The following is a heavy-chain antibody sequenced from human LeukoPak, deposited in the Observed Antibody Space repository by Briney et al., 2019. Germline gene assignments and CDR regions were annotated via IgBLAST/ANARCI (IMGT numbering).Heavy chain of an antibody. CDR1: GLHYSGFG. J-gene: IGHJ6*01. Sequence: PGDSLRHSCAASGLHYSGFGIHWVRQAPAKGLEWVSFLSYDGSKNYYADSVKGRITISRDNSENTLFLQMNSLRPEDTAVYYCARGRGGMDVWGQGTTVTVSS. V-gene: IGHV3-30-3*01. D-gene: IGHD2-15*01. CDR3: ARGRGGMDV. CDR2: LSYDGSKN.